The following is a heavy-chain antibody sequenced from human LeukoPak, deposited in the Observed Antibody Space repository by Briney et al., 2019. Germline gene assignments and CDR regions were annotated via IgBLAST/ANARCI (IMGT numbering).Heavy chain of an antibody. CDR3: ARVLMGYTNGSPDGNYYYGMDV. CDR1: GAAITTYY. Sequence: SETLSLTCTVSGAAITTYYWSWIRQPPGKGLEWIGYISYGGSTNYNPSLRTRLTISIDTSKNQFSLNLRSVTPADTAVYYCARVLMGYTNGSPDGNYYYGMDVWGQGTTVTVSS. V-gene: IGHV4-59*13. CDR2: ISYGGST. J-gene: IGHJ6*02. D-gene: IGHD2-8*01.